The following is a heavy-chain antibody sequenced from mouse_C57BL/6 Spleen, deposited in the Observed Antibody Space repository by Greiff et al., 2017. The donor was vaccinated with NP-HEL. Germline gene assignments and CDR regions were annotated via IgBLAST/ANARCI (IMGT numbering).Heavy chain of an antibody. J-gene: IGHJ1*03. Sequence: EVKLQESGPELVKPGASVKIPCKASGYTFTDYNMDWVKQSHGKSLEWIGDINPNNGGTIYNQKFKGKATLTVDKSSSTAYMELRSLTSEDTAVYYCARYWDGPNWYFDVWGTGTTVTVSS. CDR3: ARYWDGPNWYFDV. CDR1: GYTFTDYN. CDR2: INPNNGGT. D-gene: IGHD4-1*01. V-gene: IGHV1-18*01.